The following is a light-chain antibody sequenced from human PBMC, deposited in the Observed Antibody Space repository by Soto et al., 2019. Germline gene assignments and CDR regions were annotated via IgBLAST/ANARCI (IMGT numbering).Light chain of an antibody. CDR2: LNSDGSH. CDR3: QTWGTGIVI. J-gene: IGLJ2*01. CDR1: SGHNNYA. V-gene: IGLV4-69*01. Sequence: QLVLTQSPSASASLGASVKLTCTLSSGHNNYAIAWHQQQPEKGPRHLMKLNSDGSHSKGGGIPARFSGSSSGAERYLTISSLQSEDEADYYCQTWGTGIVIFGGGTKVTVL.